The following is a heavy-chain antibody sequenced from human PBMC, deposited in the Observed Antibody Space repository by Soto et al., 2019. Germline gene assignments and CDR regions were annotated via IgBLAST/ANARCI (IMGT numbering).Heavy chain of an antibody. CDR1: GFTLSAYS. V-gene: IGHV3-48*01. D-gene: IGHD3-16*01. CDR3: ARPHLDSPTYYGLDV. CDR2: INSGSDTI. J-gene: IGHJ6*02. Sequence: EVQLVESGGGLVQPGGPLRLSCAASGFTLSAYSMNWVRQAPGKGLEWISFINSGSDTIYYGDSVKGRFTISRDNAKNALYLQMNSLRADDTAVYYCARPHLDSPTYYGLDVWGQGTTVTVSS.